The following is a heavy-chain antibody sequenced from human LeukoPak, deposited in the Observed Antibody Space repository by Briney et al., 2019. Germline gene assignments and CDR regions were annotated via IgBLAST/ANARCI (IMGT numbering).Heavy chain of an antibody. V-gene: IGHV4-34*01. Sequence: SETLSLTCAVYGGSFSGYYWSWIRQPPGKGLEWIGEINHSGSTNYNPSLKSRVTISVDTSKNQFSLKLSSVTAADTAVYYCARSGSGLSAPAEYFQHWGQGTLVTVSS. D-gene: IGHD3-16*02. J-gene: IGHJ1*01. CDR1: GGSFSGYY. CDR3: ARSGSGLSAPAEYFQH. CDR2: INHSGST.